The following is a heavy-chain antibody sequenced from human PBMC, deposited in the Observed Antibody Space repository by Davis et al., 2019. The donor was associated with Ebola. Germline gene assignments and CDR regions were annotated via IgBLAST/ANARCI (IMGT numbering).Heavy chain of an antibody. J-gene: IGHJ6*02. CDR3: ARASDYYDSSGYGMGLYYYYGMDV. CDR2: IWYDGSNK. D-gene: IGHD3-22*01. Sequence: GESLKISCAASGFTFSSYGMHWVRQAPGKGLEWVAVIWYDGSNKYYADSVKGRFTISRDNSKNTLYLQMNSLRAEDTAVYYCARASDYYDSSGYGMGLYYYYGMDVWGQGTTVTVSS. V-gene: IGHV3-33*01. CDR1: GFTFSSYG.